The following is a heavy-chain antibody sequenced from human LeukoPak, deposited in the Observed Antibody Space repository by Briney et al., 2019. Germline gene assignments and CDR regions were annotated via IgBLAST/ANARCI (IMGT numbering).Heavy chain of an antibody. CDR1: GGSVSSSSYY. J-gene: IGHJ4*02. Sequence: SETLSLTCTVSGGSVSSSSYYWGWIRQPPGKGLEWIGSIYYSGSTYYNPSLKSRVTISVDKSKNQFSLKLSSVTAADTAVYYCARSSSGSYSDYWGQGTLVTVSS. D-gene: IGHD3-10*01. CDR3: ARSSSGSYSDY. CDR2: IYYSGST. V-gene: IGHV4-39*07.